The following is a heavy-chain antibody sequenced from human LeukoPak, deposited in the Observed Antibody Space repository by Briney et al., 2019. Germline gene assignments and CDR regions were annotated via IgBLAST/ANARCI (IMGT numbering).Heavy chain of an antibody. J-gene: IGHJ6*02. CDR1: GGSFSGYY. V-gene: IGHV4-34*01. D-gene: IGHD1-26*01. CDR2: INHSGST. Sequence: SETLSLTCAVYGGSFSGYYWSWIRQPPGKGLEWIGEINHSGSTNYNPSLKSRVTISVDTSKNQFSLKLSSMTAADTAVYYCATPGGFGYYYGMDVWGQGTTVTVSS. CDR3: ATPGGFGYYYGMDV.